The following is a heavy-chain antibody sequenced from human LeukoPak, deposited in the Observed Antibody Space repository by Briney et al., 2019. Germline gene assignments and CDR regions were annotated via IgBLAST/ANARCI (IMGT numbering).Heavy chain of an antibody. CDR1: GFTFSSYW. CDR2: INSDGSST. Sequence: GGSLRLSCAASGFTFSSYWMHWVRQAPGKGLVWVSRINSDGSSTSYADSVKGRVTIPRDNAKNTLYLQMNSLRAEDTAVYYCARGERRAIYYFDYWGQGTLVTVSS. V-gene: IGHV3-74*01. CDR3: ARGERRAIYYFDY. J-gene: IGHJ4*02.